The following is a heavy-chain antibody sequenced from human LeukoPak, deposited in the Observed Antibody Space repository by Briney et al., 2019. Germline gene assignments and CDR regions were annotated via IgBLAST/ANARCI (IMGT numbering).Heavy chain of an antibody. V-gene: IGHV3-64D*06. J-gene: IGHJ4*02. CDR3: VKEAVGCSSAACLYYFDY. Sequence: GGSLRLSCSASGFTFSTFPMYWVRQAPGKGLEYVSAVSGSGGSTHYADSVKGRFTISRDNSKNTLYLQMHSLTIEDTAAYYCVKEAVGCSSAACLYYFDYWGQGTLVTVSS. CDR2: VSGSGGST. CDR1: GFTFSTFP. D-gene: IGHD2-2*01.